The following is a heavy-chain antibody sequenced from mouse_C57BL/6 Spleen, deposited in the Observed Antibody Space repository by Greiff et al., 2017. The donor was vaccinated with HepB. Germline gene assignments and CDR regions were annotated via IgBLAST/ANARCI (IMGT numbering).Heavy chain of an antibody. CDR2: IDPANGNT. D-gene: IGHD1-1*01. CDR1: GFNIKNTY. V-gene: IGHV14-3*01. CDR3: ALITTVVGGAMDY. Sequence: EVQLQESVAELVRPGASVKLSCTASGFNIKNTYMHWVKQRPEQGLEWIGRIDPANGNTKYAPKFQGKATITADTSSNTAYLQLSSLTSEDTAIYYCALITTVVGGAMDYWGQGTSVTVSS. J-gene: IGHJ4*01.